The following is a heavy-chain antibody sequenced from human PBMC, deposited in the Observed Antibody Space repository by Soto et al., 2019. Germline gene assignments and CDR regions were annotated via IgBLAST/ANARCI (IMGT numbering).Heavy chain of an antibody. D-gene: IGHD6-6*01. CDR2: IIPIFGTA. CDR3: ARINADYSSSFELWYYYYGMDV. V-gene: IGHV1-69*13. Sequence: GASVKVSCKASGGTFSSYAISWVRQAPGQGLEWMGGIIPIFGTANYAQKFQGRVTITADESTSTAYMELSSLRSEDTAVYYCARINADYSSSFELWYYYYGMDVWGQGTTVTVSS. CDR1: GGTFSSYA. J-gene: IGHJ6*02.